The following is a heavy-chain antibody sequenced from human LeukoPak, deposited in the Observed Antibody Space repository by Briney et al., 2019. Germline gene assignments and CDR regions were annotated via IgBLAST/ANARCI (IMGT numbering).Heavy chain of an antibody. Sequence: SETLSLTCTVSGNSISSGDNYWSWIRQPAGEGLEWIGRIYTSGSTNYNPSLKSRVTISGDTSKNQFSLRLSSVTAADTAVYYCARASYSYDINGWVPFDYWGQGTLVTVSS. CDR1: GNSISSGDNY. V-gene: IGHV4-61*02. J-gene: IGHJ4*02. CDR3: ARASYSYDINGWVPFDY. CDR2: IYTSGST. D-gene: IGHD3-22*01.